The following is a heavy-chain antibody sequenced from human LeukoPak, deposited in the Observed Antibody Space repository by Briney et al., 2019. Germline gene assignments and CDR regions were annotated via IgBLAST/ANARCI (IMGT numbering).Heavy chain of an antibody. V-gene: IGHV4-59*12. CDR3: ARRAAALDS. J-gene: IGHJ4*02. Sequence: SETLSLTCSVSGASISRYYWSWIRQPPGKGLEWIGYFHHSGNINYSPSLSSRITMSVDTSKNQFSLRLNSVTAADTAIYYCARRAAALDSWGQGTLVTVSS. CDR2: FHHSGNI. D-gene: IGHD6-13*01. CDR1: GASISRYY.